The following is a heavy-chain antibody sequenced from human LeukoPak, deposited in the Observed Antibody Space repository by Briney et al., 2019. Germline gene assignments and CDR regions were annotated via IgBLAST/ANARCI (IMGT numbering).Heavy chain of an antibody. D-gene: IGHD3-22*01. CDR3: AKEMRLTMIVVVITEAFDI. CDR1: GFTFSNHG. CDR2: IYSGGST. Sequence: PGGSLRLSCAASGFTFSNHGMNWVRQAPGKGLEWVSVIYSGGSTYYADSEKGRFTISRDNSKNALYLQMNSLRAEDTAVYYCAKEMRLTMIVVVITEAFDIWGQGTMVTVSS. J-gene: IGHJ3*02. V-gene: IGHV3-NL1*01.